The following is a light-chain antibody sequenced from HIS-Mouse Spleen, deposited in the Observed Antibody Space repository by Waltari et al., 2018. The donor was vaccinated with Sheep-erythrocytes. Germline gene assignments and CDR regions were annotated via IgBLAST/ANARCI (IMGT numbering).Light chain of an antibody. CDR3: QQYNSYWT. CDR1: QSISSR. CDR2: KAS. Sequence: DIQMTQSPSTLSASVGVRVTITCRTSQSISSRLAWYQQKPGKAPKLLIYKASSLESGVPSRFSGSGSGTEFTLTISSLQPDDFATYYCQQYNSYWTFGQGTKVEIK. V-gene: IGKV1-5*03. J-gene: IGKJ1*01.